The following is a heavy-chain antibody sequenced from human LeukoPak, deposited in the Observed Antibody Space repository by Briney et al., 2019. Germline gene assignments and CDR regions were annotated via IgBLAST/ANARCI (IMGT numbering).Heavy chain of an antibody. Sequence: GGSLRLSCAASGFTVDSNYLSWVRQAPGKGLEWVSTIYTGGNTYYAASVKGRFTISRDNFKNTLYLQMNSLRAEDTALYYCARDRRGNSGYDTDLDYWGQGTLVTVSS. CDR2: IYTGGNT. V-gene: IGHV3-53*01. D-gene: IGHD5-12*01. J-gene: IGHJ4*02. CDR3: ARDRRGNSGYDTDLDY. CDR1: GFTVDSNY.